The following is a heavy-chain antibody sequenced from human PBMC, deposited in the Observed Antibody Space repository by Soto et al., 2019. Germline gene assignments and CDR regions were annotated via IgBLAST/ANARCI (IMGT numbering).Heavy chain of an antibody. CDR3: ARDSSGYSDLDY. V-gene: IGHV3-33*01. Sequence: PGGSLRLSCAASGFTFSSYGMHWVRQAPGKGLEWVAVIWYDGSNKYYADSVKGRFTISRDNSKNTLYLQMNSLRAEDTAVYYCARDSSGYSDLDYWGQGTLVTVS. D-gene: IGHD3-22*01. CDR1: GFTFSSYG. J-gene: IGHJ4*02. CDR2: IWYDGSNK.